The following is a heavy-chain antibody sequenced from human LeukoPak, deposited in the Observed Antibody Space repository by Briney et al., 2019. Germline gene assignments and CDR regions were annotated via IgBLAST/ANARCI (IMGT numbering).Heavy chain of an antibody. V-gene: IGHV3-30*18. CDR1: GFTFSSYG. CDR2: ISYDGSNK. Sequence: QPGGSLRLSCAASGFTFSSYGMHWVRQASGKGLEWVAVISYDGSNKYYADSVKGRFTISRDNSKNTLYLQMNSLGAEDTAVYYCAKDGDIVVVPAAEYYFDYWGQGTLVTVSS. CDR3: AKDGDIVVVPAAEYYFDY. D-gene: IGHD2-2*01. J-gene: IGHJ4*02.